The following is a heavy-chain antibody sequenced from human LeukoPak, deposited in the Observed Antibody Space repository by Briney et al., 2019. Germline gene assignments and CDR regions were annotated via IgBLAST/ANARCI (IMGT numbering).Heavy chain of an antibody. Sequence: GGSLRLSCTASGFTLSSNYMSWVRQAPGKGLEWVSVIYSGGSIYYADSVRGRFTISRDNAKNTLYLQMNSLRAEDTAVYYCARDLKGPVNDVFDMWGQGTMVTVSS. CDR1: GFTLSSNY. CDR3: ARDLKGPVNDVFDM. J-gene: IGHJ3*02. CDR2: IYSGGSI. V-gene: IGHV3-66*01. D-gene: IGHD4-23*01.